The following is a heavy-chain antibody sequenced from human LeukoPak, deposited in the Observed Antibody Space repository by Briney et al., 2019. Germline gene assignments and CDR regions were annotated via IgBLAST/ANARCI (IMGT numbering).Heavy chain of an antibody. V-gene: IGHV1-8*01. CDR2: MNPNSGNT. CDR1: GYTFTSYD. D-gene: IGHD3-3*01. CDR3: ARAGDFWSGYYNWFDP. Sequence: ASVKVSCKASGYTFTSYDINWARQATGQGLEWMGWMNPNSGNTGYAQKFQGRVTMTRNTSISTAYMELSSLRSEDTAVYYCARAGDFWSGYYNWFDPWGQGTLVTVSS. J-gene: IGHJ5*02.